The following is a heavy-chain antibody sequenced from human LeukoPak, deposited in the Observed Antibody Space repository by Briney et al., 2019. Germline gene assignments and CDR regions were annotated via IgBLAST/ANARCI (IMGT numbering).Heavy chain of an antibody. V-gene: IGHV3-74*01. CDR3: ARDGYSSSWVNWFDP. CDR1: GFTFSSYW. CDR2: INSDGSST. Sequence: PGGSLRLSCAASGFTFSSYWMHWVRQAPGKGLVWVSRINSDGSSTSYADSVKGRFTISRDNAKNTQYLQMSSLRAEDTAVYYCARDGYSSSWVNWFDPWGQGTLVTVSS. D-gene: IGHD6-13*01. J-gene: IGHJ5*02.